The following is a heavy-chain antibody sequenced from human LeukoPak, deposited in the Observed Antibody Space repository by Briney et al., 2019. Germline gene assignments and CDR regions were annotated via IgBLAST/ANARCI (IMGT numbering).Heavy chain of an antibody. D-gene: IGHD3-9*01. Sequence: PGGSLRLSCAASGFTFSSYAMSWVRQAPRKGLEWVSAVSGSGGSTYYADSLKGRFTISRDNSKNTLYLQMSSLSAEDTAVYYCAKMNVLTGYYTPDFDYWGQGTLVTVSS. CDR3: AKMNVLTGYYTPDFDY. CDR1: GFTFSSYA. CDR2: VSGSGGST. V-gene: IGHV3-23*01. J-gene: IGHJ4*02.